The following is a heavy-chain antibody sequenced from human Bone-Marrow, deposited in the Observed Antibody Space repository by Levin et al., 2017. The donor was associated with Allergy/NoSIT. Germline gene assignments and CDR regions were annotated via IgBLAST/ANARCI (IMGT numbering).Heavy chain of an antibody. CDR1: GFTFSDAW. Sequence: GESLKISCVASGFTFSDAWMSWVRQVPGKGLEWVGRIQSKSDGGTTDNAAPVKGRFSISRDDSKNTLYLQMNSLKTEDTAVYYCTTDDAITWHRDFDYWGQGTLVTVSS. V-gene: IGHV3-15*01. J-gene: IGHJ4*02. CDR2: IQSKSDGGTT. D-gene: IGHD1-14*01. CDR3: TTDDAITWHRDFDY.